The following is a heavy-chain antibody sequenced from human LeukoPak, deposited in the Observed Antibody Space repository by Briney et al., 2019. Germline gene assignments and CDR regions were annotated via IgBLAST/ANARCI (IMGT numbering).Heavy chain of an antibody. J-gene: IGHJ6*03. CDR2: IYYSGST. CDR3: ARLTPNLRGLYYYYDYMDV. Sequence: SDTLSLTCTVSGRSISSSSYYCGWIPQPPGKGLEWIGSIYYSGSTYYNPSLKSRVTISVDTSKNQFSLKLSSVTAADTAVYYCARLTPNLRGLYYYYDYMDVWGKGTTVTVSS. V-gene: IGHV4-39*01. D-gene: IGHD4-17*01. CDR1: GRSISSSSYY.